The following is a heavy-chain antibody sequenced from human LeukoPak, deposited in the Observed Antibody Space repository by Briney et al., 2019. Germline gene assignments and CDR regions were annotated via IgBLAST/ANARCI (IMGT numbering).Heavy chain of an antibody. CDR3: AKDGSGYDYFGMAYYYYMDV. D-gene: IGHD3-22*01. CDR2: ISGSGGST. Sequence: EPGGSLRLSCAASGFTFSSYAMSWVRQAPGKGLEWVSAISGSGGSTYYADSVKGRFTISRDNSKNTLYLQMNSLRAEDTAVYYCAKDGSGYDYFGMAYYYYMDVWGKGTTVTVSS. CDR1: GFTFSSYA. V-gene: IGHV3-23*01. J-gene: IGHJ6*03.